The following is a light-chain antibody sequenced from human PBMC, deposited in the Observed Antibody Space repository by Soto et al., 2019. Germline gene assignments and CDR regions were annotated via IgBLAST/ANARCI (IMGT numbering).Light chain of an antibody. CDR2: GAS. V-gene: IGKV3-15*01. J-gene: IGKJ5*01. Sequence: EVVLTQSPATLSVPPGDRATLSCRASESVRSGLAWYQQKPGQAPRLLIYGASIRAADVPPRFSGSGSGKEFTLTINSLQSEDFAVYYCQQYNDWPTITFGQGTRLATK. CDR1: ESVRSG. CDR3: QQYNDWPTIT.